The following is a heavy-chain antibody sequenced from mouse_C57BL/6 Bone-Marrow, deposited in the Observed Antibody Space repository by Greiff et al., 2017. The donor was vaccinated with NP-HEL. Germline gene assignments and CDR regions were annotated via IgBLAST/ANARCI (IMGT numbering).Heavy chain of an antibody. V-gene: IGHV1-64*01. CDR3: ARRYYYFDY. CDR2: IHPNSGST. CDR1: GYTFTSYW. D-gene: IGHD2-14*01. Sequence: QVQLQQPGAELVKPGASVKLSCKASGYTFTSYWMHWVKQRPGQGLEWIGMIHPNSGSTNYNEKFKSKATLTVDKSSSTAYMHLSSLTSEDSAVYYCARRYYYFDYWGQGTTLTVSS. J-gene: IGHJ2*01.